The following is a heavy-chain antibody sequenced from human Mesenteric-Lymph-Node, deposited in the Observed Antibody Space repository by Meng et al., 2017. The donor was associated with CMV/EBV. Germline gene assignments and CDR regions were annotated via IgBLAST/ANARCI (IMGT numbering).Heavy chain of an antibody. D-gene: IGHD3-10*01. V-gene: IGHV4-34*01. CDR1: GGSFSDYY. Sequence: SETLSLTCVVFGGSFSDYYWSWIRQPPGKGLEWIGEINHSASTNFNPSLKSRLTISVDTSKKQFSLKLSSVTAADTALYYCARGYYGSGILRLDPWGQGTLVTVSS. CDR3: ARGYYGSGILRLDP. J-gene: IGHJ5*02. CDR2: INHSAST.